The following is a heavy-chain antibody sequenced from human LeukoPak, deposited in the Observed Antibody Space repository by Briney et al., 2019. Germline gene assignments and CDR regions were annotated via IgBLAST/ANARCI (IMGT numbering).Heavy chain of an antibody. D-gene: IGHD2-2*01. CDR1: GGTFSSYA. CDR2: IIPIFGTA. V-gene: IGHV1-69*13. Sequence: SVKVSCKASGGTFSSYAINWVRQAPGQGLEWMGGIIPIFGTANYAQKFQDRVTITADESTSTAYMELSSLRSEDTAIYYCASKLYCSNTRCRNFPFAYWGQGTLVTVSS. J-gene: IGHJ4*02. CDR3: ASKLYCSNTRCRNFPFAY.